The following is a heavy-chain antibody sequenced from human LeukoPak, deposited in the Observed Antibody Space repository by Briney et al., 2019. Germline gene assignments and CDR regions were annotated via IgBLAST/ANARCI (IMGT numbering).Heavy chain of an antibody. Sequence: SETLSLTCTVSGGSISSYYWSWIRQPPGEGLEWIGYIYYSGSTNYNPSLKSRVTISVDTSKNQFSLKLSSVTAADTAVYYCARGAEMADDYWGQGTLVTVSS. J-gene: IGHJ4*02. D-gene: IGHD5-24*01. CDR1: GGSISSYY. CDR3: ARGAEMADDY. V-gene: IGHV4-59*01. CDR2: IYYSGST.